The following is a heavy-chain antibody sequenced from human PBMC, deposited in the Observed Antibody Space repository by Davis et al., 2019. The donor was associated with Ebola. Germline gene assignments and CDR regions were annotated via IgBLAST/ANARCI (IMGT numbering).Heavy chain of an antibody. CDR3: ASLRRTITGMDDGFDV. J-gene: IGHJ3*01. CDR2: IYTGDSDT. Sequence: KVSCKDSGNSFTSHWIGWVRQMPGKGLEWMGLIYTGDSDTRYSPSFRGQVTISADKSTRTAYLQWGRLKASDTAMYYCASLRRTITGMDDGFDVWGQGTMVTVSS. V-gene: IGHV5-51*01. D-gene: IGHD1-20*01. CDR1: GNSFTSHW.